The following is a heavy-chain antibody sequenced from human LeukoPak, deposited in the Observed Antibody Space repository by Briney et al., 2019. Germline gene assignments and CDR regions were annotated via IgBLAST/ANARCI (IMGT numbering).Heavy chain of an antibody. J-gene: IGHJ4*02. CDR3: VTRDGVSSGFFNLDY. CDR2: INTNTGNP. V-gene: IGHV7-4-1*02. D-gene: IGHD3-22*01. CDR1: GYTFTHYA. Sequence: ASVKVSCKASGYTFTHYAMNWVRQAPGQGLERMGWINTNTGNPTYAQGFTGRFVFSLDTSVSTAYLQISSLKAEDTAVYYCVTRDGVSSGFFNLDYWGQGTLVTVSS.